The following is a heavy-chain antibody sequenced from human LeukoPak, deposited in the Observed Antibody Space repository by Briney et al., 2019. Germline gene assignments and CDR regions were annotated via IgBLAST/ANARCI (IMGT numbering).Heavy chain of an antibody. CDR2: IYYSGST. CDR1: GGSISSSSYY. Sequence: SETLSLTCTVSGGSISSSSYYWGWIRQPPGKGLEWIGSIYYSGSTYYNPSLKSRVTISVDTSKNQFSLRLSSVTAADTAVYYCARSSNDAFDIWGQGTMVTVSS. CDR3: ARSSNDAFDI. V-gene: IGHV4-39*07. D-gene: IGHD3-10*01. J-gene: IGHJ3*02.